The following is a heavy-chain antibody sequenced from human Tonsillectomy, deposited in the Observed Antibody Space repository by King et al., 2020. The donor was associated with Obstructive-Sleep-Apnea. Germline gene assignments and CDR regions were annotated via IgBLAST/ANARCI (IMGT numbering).Heavy chain of an antibody. CDR2: ISYDGSNK. V-gene: IGHV3-30-3*01. J-gene: IGHJ4*02. Sequence: VQLVESGGGVVQPGKSLRLSCAASGFTFSSYAMHWVRQAPGKGREWVVVISYDGSNKYYADFVKGRLTISRDNSKNTLHLEMNSPRAEDTAVYYCARSRGVRGLSEEYYFDYWGQGTLVTVSS. CDR1: GFTFSSYA. D-gene: IGHD3-10*01. CDR3: ARSRGVRGLSEEYYFDY.